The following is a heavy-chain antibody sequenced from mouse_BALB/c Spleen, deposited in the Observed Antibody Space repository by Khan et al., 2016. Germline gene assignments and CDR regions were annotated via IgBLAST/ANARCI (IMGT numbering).Heavy chain of an antibody. J-gene: IGHJ3*01. CDR3: ARDHGSSYGWFSC. V-gene: IGHV9-1*02. Sequence: LAESGPELKKPGETVQISRKASGYSFTNHGMNWVKQAPGKGLKWMGWINTSTGEPAYDDEFKGRIVFSLDISVSTAYLLIKELRNEDMATYFCARDHGSSYGWFSCWGQEPLVTVTA. D-gene: IGHD1-1*01. CDR1: GYSFTNHG. CDR2: INTSTGEP.